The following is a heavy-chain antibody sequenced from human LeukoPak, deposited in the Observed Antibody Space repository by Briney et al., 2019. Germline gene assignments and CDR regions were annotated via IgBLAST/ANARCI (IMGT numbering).Heavy chain of an antibody. V-gene: IGHV1-46*01. J-gene: IGHJ6*03. CDR2: INPSGGST. Sequence: ASVKVSCKASGYSFTNYYMHWVRQAPGQGLEWMGMINPSGGSTTYAQKFQGRVTMTRDTSISTVYMELSSLRSDDTAVYYCARTDSVPAGDYHYWYMDVWGKGTTVTVSS. CDR3: ARTDSVPAGDYHYWYMDV. D-gene: IGHD2-2*01. CDR1: GYSFTNYY.